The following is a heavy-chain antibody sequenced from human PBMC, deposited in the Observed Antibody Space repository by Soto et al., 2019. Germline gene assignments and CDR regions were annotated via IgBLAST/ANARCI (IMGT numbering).Heavy chain of an antibody. CDR2: IIPIFGTA. V-gene: IGHV1-69*13. CDR1: GGAFSSYA. Sequence: SVKVSCKASGGAFSSYAISWVRQAPGQGLEWMGGIIPIFGTANYAQKFQGRVTITADESTSTAYMELSSLRSEDTAVYYCARFYDSSGYYPGWWFDPWGQGTLVTVSS. D-gene: IGHD3-22*01. CDR3: ARFYDSSGYYPGWWFDP. J-gene: IGHJ5*02.